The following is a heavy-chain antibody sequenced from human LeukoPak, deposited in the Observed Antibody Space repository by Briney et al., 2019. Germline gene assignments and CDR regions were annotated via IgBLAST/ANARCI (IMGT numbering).Heavy chain of an antibody. CDR2: ISAYNGNT. J-gene: IGHJ4*02. CDR3: ARGGLRQVRGVTRIHTPRFDY. CDR1: GYTFTSYG. D-gene: IGHD3-10*01. Sequence: GASVKVSCKASGYTFTSYGISWVRQAPGQGLERMGWISAYNGNTNYAQKLQGRVTMTTDTSTSTAYMELRSLRSDDTAAYYCARGGLRQVRGVTRIHTPRFDYWGQGTLVTVSS. V-gene: IGHV1-18*04.